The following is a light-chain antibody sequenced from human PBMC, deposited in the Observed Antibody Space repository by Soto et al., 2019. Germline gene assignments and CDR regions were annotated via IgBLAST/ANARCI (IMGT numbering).Light chain of an antibody. CDR3: AAWDGSLTGVV. CDR2: RDN. CDR1: TSNIGSNT. J-gene: IGLJ2*01. V-gene: IGLV1-44*01. Sequence: QCVLTQPPSESGTPGQRVTISCSGSTSNIGSNTVTWYQQLPGTAPKLLIYRDNQRPSGVPDRFSGSKSGTSASLAISGLQSEDEADYYCAAWDGSLTGVVFGGGTKLTVL.